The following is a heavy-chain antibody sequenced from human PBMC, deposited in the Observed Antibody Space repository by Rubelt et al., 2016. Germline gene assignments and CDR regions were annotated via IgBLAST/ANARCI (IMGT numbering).Heavy chain of an antibody. J-gene: IGHJ6*02. CDR2: ISTSGSTT. Sequence: PGRSLRLSCAASGFTFSSYAMHWVRQAPGKGLEWVSYISTSGSTTYHADSVKGRFTISRDNAKNSLYLQMNSLRAEDTAVYYCARGDCDTTGCYYGMDVWGQGTTVTVSS. CDR3: ARGDCDTTGCYYGMDV. CDR1: GFTFSSYA. D-gene: IGHD2-2*01. V-gene: IGHV3-48*04.